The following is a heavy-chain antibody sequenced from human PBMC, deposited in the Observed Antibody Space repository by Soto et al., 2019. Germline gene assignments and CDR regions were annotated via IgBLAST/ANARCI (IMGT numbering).Heavy chain of an antibody. CDR2: ISAYNGNT. CDR1: GYTFTSYG. Sequence: QVQLVQSGAEVKKPGASVKVSCKASGYTFTSYGISWVRQAPGQGLEWMGWISAYNGNTNYAQKLQGRVTMTTDTATSTAYMELRSLRSDDTAVYYCARDCSSTSCQNQFDYWGQGTLVSVSS. V-gene: IGHV1-18*01. D-gene: IGHD2-2*01. CDR3: ARDCSSTSCQNQFDY. J-gene: IGHJ4*02.